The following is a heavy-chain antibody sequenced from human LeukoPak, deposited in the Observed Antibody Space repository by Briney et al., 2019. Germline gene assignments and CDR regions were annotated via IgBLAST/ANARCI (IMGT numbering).Heavy chain of an antibody. CDR3: ARLIDYGGNSVAFDI. V-gene: IGHV5-51*01. J-gene: IGHJ3*02. CDR2: IYPGDSDT. Sequence: GESLKISCKGSGYSFTSYWIGWVRQMPGKGLEWMGIIYPGDSDTRYSPSFQGQVTISAVKSISTAYLQWSSLKASDTAMYYCARLIDYGGNSVAFDIWGQGTMVTVSS. CDR1: GYSFTSYW. D-gene: IGHD4-17*01.